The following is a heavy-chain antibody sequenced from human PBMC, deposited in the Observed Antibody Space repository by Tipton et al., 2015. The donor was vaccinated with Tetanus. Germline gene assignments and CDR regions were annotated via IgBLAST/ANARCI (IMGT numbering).Heavy chain of an antibody. Sequence: QLVQSGAEVTKPGASVKVSCRASGYSFTGYYIHWLRQAPGQGLEWMGCINSNNGGTNYAQKFQDSVTMTRDTSISTAYMELSRLRSDDTAVYYCARELGGSGFPDYWGQGTLVTVSA. D-gene: IGHD3-10*01. CDR3: ARELGGSGFPDY. CDR1: GYSFTGYY. V-gene: IGHV1-2*02. CDR2: INSNNGGT. J-gene: IGHJ4*02.